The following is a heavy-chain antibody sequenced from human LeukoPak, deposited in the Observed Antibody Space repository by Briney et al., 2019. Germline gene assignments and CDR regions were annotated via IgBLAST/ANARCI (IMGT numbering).Heavy chain of an antibody. V-gene: IGHV3-74*01. CDR3: ARGGREYSADY. D-gene: IGHD4-11*01. CDR2: ISTDGSST. Sequence: GGSLRLSCAASGFXFDSYWIHWVRQAPGKGLVWVSRISTDGSSTNYADSVKGRFTISRNNAKNRLYLQMNSLRAEDTAVYFCARGGREYSADYWGQGTLVTVSS. CDR1: GFXFDSYW. J-gene: IGHJ4*02.